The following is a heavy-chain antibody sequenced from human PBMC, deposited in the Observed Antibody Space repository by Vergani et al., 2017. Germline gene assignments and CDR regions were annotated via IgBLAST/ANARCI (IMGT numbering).Heavy chain of an antibody. CDR2: ISYEGTQK. J-gene: IGHJ1*01. CDR1: GFTSSYFG. V-gene: IGHV3-30*03. Sequence: QVHLVESGGGVVQPGRSLRLSCVVSGFTSSYFGMHWVRQAPGKGLEWVALISYEGTQKYYADSVKGRFTISRDNSKSTLYLQMNSLRTGDTAGYYCATKSCGSPGCQIGYFREWGQGTLVTVSS. D-gene: IGHD3-22*01. CDR3: ATKSCGSPGCQIGYFRE.